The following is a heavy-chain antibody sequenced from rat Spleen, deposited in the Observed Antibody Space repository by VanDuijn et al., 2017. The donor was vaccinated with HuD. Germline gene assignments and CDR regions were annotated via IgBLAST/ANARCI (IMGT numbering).Heavy chain of an antibody. CDR2: ITNTGGST. CDR1: GFTFNNYW. D-gene: IGHD1-7*01. CDR3: TRGGLRVWDY. Sequence: EVQLVESGGGLAQPGRSLKLSCVASGFTFNNYWMTWIRQAPGKGLEWVASITNTGGSTYYPDSVKGRFTISRDNAKNTLYLQMNSLRSEDKATYYCTRGGLRVWDYWGQGVMVTVSS. V-gene: IGHV5-31*01. J-gene: IGHJ2*01.